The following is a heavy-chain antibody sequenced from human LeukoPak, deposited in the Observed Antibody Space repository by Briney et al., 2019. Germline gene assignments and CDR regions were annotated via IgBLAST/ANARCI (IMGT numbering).Heavy chain of an antibody. CDR1: GFNFTSHG. D-gene: IGHD4-23*01. J-gene: IGHJ4*02. CDR2: IWYDGKNK. V-gene: IGHV3-33*01. CDR3: ARVSESGNSDY. Sequence: GGSLRLSCAASGFNFTSHGIHWVRQVPGKGLDWVAVIWYDGKNKHYADSVKGRFTISRDTSKNTVYLQMSSLRAEDTAVYYCARVSESGNSDYWGQGTPVTVSS.